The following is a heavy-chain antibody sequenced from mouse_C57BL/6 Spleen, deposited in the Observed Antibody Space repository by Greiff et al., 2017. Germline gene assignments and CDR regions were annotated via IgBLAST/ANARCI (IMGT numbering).Heavy chain of an antibody. J-gene: IGHJ2*01. CDR1: GYTFTSYT. CDR2: INPSSGYT. CDR3: ARKLRGDYFDY. D-gene: IGHD1-1*01. Sequence: QVQLQQSGAELARPGASVKMSCKASGYTFTSYTMHWVKQRPGQGLEWIGYINPSSGYTKYNQKFKDKATLTADKSSSTAYMQLSSLTSEDSAVXYCARKLRGDYFDYWGQGTTLTVSS. V-gene: IGHV1-4*01.